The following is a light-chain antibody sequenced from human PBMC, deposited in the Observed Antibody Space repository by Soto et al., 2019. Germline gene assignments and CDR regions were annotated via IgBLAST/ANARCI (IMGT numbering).Light chain of an antibody. CDR2: GAS. J-gene: IGKJ4*01. CDR3: QRYDNWPSLT. V-gene: IGKV3-15*01. Sequence: EIGMTQSPATLSVSPGERATLTCRASQSISNYLAWYQQKPGQAPRLLMYGASTRATGIPARFSGSGSGTEFTLTISSLQSEDFAVYYCQRYDNWPSLTFGGGTKVEIK. CDR1: QSISNY.